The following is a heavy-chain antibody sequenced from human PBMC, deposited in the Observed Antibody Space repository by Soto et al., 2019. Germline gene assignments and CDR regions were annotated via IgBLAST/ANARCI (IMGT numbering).Heavy chain of an antibody. V-gene: IGHV3-23*01. J-gene: IGHJ6*03. CDR1: GFTFSSYA. D-gene: IGHD2-2*01. Sequence: GGSLRLSCAASGFTFSSYAMSWVRQAPGKGLEWVSAISGSGGSTYYADSVKGRFTISRDNSKNTLYLQMNSLRAEDTAVCYCATVYCSSTSCPEDYMDVWGKGTTVTVSS. CDR2: ISGSGGST. CDR3: ATVYCSSTSCPEDYMDV.